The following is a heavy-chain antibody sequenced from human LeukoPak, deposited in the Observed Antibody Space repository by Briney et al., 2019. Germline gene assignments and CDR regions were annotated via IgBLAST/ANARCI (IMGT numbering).Heavy chain of an antibody. CDR3: ARASASSSGYFRDDAFDI. Sequence: GESLKISCKASVFSFTNYWIAWVRQMPGEGLEWMGSIYPGDSDTRYNPSFQGQVTISADKSIKTAYLQWSSLKASDTAMYYCARASASSSGYFRDDAFDIWGQGTMVTVSS. CDR2: IYPGDSDT. CDR1: VFSFTNYW. V-gene: IGHV5-51*01. J-gene: IGHJ3*02. D-gene: IGHD3-22*01.